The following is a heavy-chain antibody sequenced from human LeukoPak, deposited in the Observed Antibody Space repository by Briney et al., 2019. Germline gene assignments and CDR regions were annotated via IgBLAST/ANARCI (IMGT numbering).Heavy chain of an antibody. Sequence: SQTLSLTCSVSGASISSNGYYWTWIRQHPGKGLEWIGDIYYSGSTYYNPSLKSRVIISTDTSKNQFSLKLSSVTAADTAVYYCARHLSGWYSGYYFDYWGQGTLVTVSS. V-gene: IGHV4-31*03. D-gene: IGHD6-19*01. CDR2: IYYSGST. J-gene: IGHJ4*02. CDR3: ARHLSGWYSGYYFDY. CDR1: GASISSNGYY.